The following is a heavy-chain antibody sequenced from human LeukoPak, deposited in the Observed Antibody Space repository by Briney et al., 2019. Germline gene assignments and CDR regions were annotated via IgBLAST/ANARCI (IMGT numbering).Heavy chain of an antibody. CDR1: GFTFSSYS. CDR2: ISSSSSTI. Sequence: GGSLRLSCAASGFTFSSYSMNWVRQAPGKGLEWVSYISSSSSTIYYTDSVKGRFTISRDNAKNSLYLQMNSLRAEDTAVYYCARQMGSYSGTYAIDYWGQGTLVSVSS. V-gene: IGHV3-48*01. J-gene: IGHJ4*02. D-gene: IGHD1-26*01. CDR3: ARQMGSYSGTYAIDY.